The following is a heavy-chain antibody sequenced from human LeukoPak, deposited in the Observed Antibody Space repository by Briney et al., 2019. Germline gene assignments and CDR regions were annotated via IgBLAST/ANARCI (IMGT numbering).Heavy chain of an antibody. Sequence: PGGSLRLSCAASGFTFSSYWMHWVRQAPGKGLVWVSRINSDGSSPSYADSAKGRFTISRDNTKNTVYLQMNSLEAEDTAVYYCARGAWGYSVHFDNWGQGALVTVSS. CDR3: ARGAWGYSVHFDN. CDR2: INSDGSSP. V-gene: IGHV3-74*01. CDR1: GFTFSSYW. D-gene: IGHD3-16*01. J-gene: IGHJ4*02.